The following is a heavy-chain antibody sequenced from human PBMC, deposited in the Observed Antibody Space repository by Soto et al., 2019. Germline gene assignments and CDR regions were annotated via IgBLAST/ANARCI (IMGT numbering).Heavy chain of an antibody. Sequence: QVQLVQSGAEVKKPGASVKVSCKASGYTFTSYYMHWVRQAPGQGLEWMGIINPGGGSTSYAQKFQGRVTMTRDKSTSTVYMELSSLRSEDADVYYCAPNAVAGRPLDYWGQGTLVTVSS. D-gene: IGHD6-19*01. CDR1: GYTFTSYY. J-gene: IGHJ4*02. CDR2: INPGGGST. V-gene: IGHV1-46*03. CDR3: APNAVAGRPLDY.